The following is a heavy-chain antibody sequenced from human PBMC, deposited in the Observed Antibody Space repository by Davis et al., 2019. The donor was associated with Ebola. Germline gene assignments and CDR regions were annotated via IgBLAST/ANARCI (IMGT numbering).Heavy chain of an antibody. D-gene: IGHD3-16*01. CDR1: GLIFNSYG. J-gene: IGHJ4*02. V-gene: IGHV3-30*02. Sequence: GESLKISCVGSGLIFNSYGMHWVRQGPGKGLEWLAFIRHDGSHKYYEDSVKGRFTISRDNAKNSLYLQMNSLRAEDTAVYYCARVGGALVPNYYFDYWGQGTLVTVSS. CDR3: ARVGGALVPNYYFDY. CDR2: IRHDGSHK.